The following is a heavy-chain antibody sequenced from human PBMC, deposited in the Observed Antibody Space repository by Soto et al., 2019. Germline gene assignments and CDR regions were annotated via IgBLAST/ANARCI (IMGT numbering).Heavy chain of an antibody. J-gene: IGHJ4*02. CDR3: AREDTGTFDC. V-gene: IGHV3-33*01. CDR2: IWYDGSNE. Sequence: QVQLVESGGDVVQPGTSLRLSCTVSGSTFSAYAMHWVRQAPGKGLEWVAVIWYDGSNEDYADSVKGRFTISRDNSKNTLFLQMNSLRVEDTAVYYCAREDTGTFDCWGQGTLVTVSS. CDR1: GSTFSAYA. D-gene: IGHD1-1*01.